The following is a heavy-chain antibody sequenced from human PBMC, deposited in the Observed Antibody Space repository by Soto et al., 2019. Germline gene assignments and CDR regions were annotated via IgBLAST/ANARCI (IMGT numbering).Heavy chain of an antibody. CDR2: IRSTANNHAT. D-gene: IGHD2-15*01. CDR1: GFTFSDSA. V-gene: IGHV3-73*01. J-gene: IGHJ4*02. Sequence: EVQLVEPGGGLVQPGGSLKLSCAASGFTFSDSAMRWVRQSSGKGLEWLGLIRSTANNHATVYAASLKGRFTISRDDSKNTAYLQMNSLKTEDTAVYYCTRFGGNYDYWGQGTLVTVSS. CDR3: TRFGGNYDY.